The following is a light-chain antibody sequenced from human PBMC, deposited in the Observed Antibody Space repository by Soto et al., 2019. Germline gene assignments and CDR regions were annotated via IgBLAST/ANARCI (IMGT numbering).Light chain of an antibody. J-gene: IGKJ5*01. CDR1: QNINNY. CDR3: QHYENLPT. Sequence: DIQMTQSPSSLSASVGDRVTITCQASQNINNYLNWYQQKPRRAPKLLIYDASNLDAGVPSRFRGSGSWAYFTFTISRLQPEDIATYYCQHYENLPTFGRGTRLEIK. V-gene: IGKV1-33*01. CDR2: DAS.